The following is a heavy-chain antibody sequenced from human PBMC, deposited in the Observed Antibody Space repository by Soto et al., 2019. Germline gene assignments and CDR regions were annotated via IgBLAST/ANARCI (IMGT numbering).Heavy chain of an antibody. Sequence: EVQLVESGGGLVQPGGSLRLSCAASGFTFSDYPMDWVRQAPGKGLEWVGRMTGKAKGYTTEYAAAVEGRFTISRDDSKTSLYLQMNRLKTEDTAVYYCARVYHWNLAHYFQHWGPGTLVAVSS. D-gene: IGHD1-20*01. CDR1: GFTFSDYP. CDR2: MTGKAKGYTT. V-gene: IGHV3-72*01. J-gene: IGHJ1*01. CDR3: ARVYHWNLAHYFQH.